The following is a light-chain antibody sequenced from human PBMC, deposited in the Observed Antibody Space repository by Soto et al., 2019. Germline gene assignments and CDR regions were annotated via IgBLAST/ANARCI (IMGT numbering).Light chain of an antibody. CDR3: QQYDSYSRT. V-gene: IGKV1-5*03. J-gene: IGKJ1*01. CDR1: QSISSW. CDR2: KAS. Sequence: EIRMTQSPATLSVSLGDRVTITCRASQSISSWLAWYQQKPGKAPKLLIYKASSLESGVPSRFSGSGSGTEFTLTISSLQPDDVATYYCQQYDSYSRTFGQGSKVDIK.